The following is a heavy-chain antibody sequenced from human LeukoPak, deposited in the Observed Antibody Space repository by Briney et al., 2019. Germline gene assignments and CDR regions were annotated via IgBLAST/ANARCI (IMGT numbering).Heavy chain of an antibody. CDR3: AREKSGMTQDWYFDL. Sequence: PGASVKVSCKASGGTFSSYAISWVRQAPGQGLEWMGWINPNSGGTNYAQKFQGRVTMTRDTSISTAYMELSRLRSDDTAVYYCAREKSGMTQDWYFDLWGRGTLVTVSS. CDR1: GGTFSSYA. V-gene: IGHV1-2*02. J-gene: IGHJ2*01. D-gene: IGHD1-20*01. CDR2: INPNSGGT.